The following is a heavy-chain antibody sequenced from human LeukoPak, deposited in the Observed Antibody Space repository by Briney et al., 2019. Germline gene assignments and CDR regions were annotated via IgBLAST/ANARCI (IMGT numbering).Heavy chain of an antibody. V-gene: IGHV4-34*01. J-gene: IGHJ4*02. CDR3: MVRGVIRGGYFDY. Sequence: PSETLSLTCAVYGGSFSGYYWSWIRQPPGKGLEWIGEINHSGSTNYNPSLKSRVTISVDTSKNQFSLKLSSVTAADTAVYYAMVRGVIRGGYFDYWGQGTLVTVSS. D-gene: IGHD3-10*01. CDR1: GGSFSGYY. CDR2: INHSGST.